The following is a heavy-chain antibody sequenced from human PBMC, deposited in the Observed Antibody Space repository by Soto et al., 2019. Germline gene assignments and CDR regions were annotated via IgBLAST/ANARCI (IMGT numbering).Heavy chain of an antibody. V-gene: IGHV1-18*01. CDR3: ARDRGAYCSSTSCYAQIDY. Sequence: ASVKVSCKASGYTFTSYGISWVRQAPGQGLEWMGWISAYNGNTNYAQKLQGRVTMTRDTSTSTAYMELRSLRSDDTAVYYCARDRGAYCSSTSCYAQIDYWGQGTLVTVSS. CDR1: GYTFTSYG. D-gene: IGHD2-2*01. CDR2: ISAYNGNT. J-gene: IGHJ4*02.